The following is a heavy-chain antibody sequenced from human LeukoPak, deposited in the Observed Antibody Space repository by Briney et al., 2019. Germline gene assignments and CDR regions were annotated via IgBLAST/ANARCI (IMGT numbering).Heavy chain of an antibody. V-gene: IGHV4-59*12. J-gene: IGHJ6*03. CDR1: GGSISNYY. CDR3: ARDSCSSTSCYSHYYYYYMDV. D-gene: IGHD2-2*01. CDR2: IYYSGST. Sequence: PSETLSLTCTVSGGSISNYYWSWIRQPPGKGLEWIGYIYYSGSTNYNPSLKSRVTMSVDTSKNQFSLKLSSVTAADTAVYYCARDSCSSTSCYSHYYYYYMDVWGKGTTVTVSS.